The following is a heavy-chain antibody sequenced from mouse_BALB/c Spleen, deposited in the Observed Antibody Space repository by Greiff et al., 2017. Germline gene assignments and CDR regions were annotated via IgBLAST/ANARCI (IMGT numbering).Heavy chain of an antibody. V-gene: IGHV14-3*02. D-gene: IGHD4-1*01. CDR3: ATGIGAMDY. J-gene: IGHJ4*01. CDR2: IDPANGNT. CDR1: GFNFKDTY. Sequence: EVQLQQSGAELVKPGASVKLSCTASGFNFKDTYMHWVKQRPEQGLEWIGRIDPANGNTKYDPKFQGKATITADTSSNTAYLQLSSLTSEDTAVYYCATGIGAMDYWGQGTSVTVSS.